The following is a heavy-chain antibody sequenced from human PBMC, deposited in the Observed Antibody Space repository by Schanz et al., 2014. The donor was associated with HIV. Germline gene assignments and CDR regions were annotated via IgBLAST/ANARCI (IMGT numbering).Heavy chain of an antibody. CDR3: VLPSAKIVGGLGEHYFDH. V-gene: IGHV3-7*01. Sequence: VQLGQSGGGVVQPGRSLRLSCAASGFTFSDYSMHWVRQAPGKGLEWVANIKQDESEKYYADSVKGRFTISRDNAKNSLYLQMNSLRAEDTAVYYCVLPSAKIVGGLGEHYFDHWGQGTLVTVSS. CDR2: IKQDESEK. J-gene: IGHJ4*02. D-gene: IGHD1-26*01. CDR1: GFTFSDYS.